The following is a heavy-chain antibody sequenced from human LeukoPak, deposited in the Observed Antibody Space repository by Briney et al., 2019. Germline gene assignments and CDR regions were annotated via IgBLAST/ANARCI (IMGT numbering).Heavy chain of an antibody. J-gene: IGHJ5*02. V-gene: IGHV4-59*01. Sequence: PSETLSLTCTVSGGSISSYYWSWIRQPPGKGLEWIGYIYYSGSTNYNPSLKSRVTISVDTSKNQFSLKLSSVTAADTAVYYCARWWPYSSGSLQNWFDPWGQGTLVTVSS. CDR1: GGSISSYY. D-gene: IGHD3-22*01. CDR2: IYYSGST. CDR3: ARWWPYSSGSLQNWFDP.